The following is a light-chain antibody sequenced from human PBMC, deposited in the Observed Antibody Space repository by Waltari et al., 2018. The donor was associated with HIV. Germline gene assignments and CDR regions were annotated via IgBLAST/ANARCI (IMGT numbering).Light chain of an antibody. Sequence: EIVLTQSPGTLSLSPGERATLSCRASQSVSSSYLAWYQQKPGQAPRLLIYGASSRATGIPDRFSGSGSGTDFTLTISRLEPGDFAMYFCQQYGSSPTWTFGQGTKVEIK. CDR3: QQYGSSPTWT. CDR2: GAS. J-gene: IGKJ1*01. CDR1: QSVSSSY. V-gene: IGKV3-20*01.